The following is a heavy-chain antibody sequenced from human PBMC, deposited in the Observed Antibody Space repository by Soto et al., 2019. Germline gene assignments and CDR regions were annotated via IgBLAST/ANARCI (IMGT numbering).Heavy chain of an antibody. V-gene: IGHV1-18*01. D-gene: IGHD3-10*01. CDR3: ARGQTRFGESTDPCDV. J-gene: IGHJ3*01. Sequence: QVQLVQSGAEVKNPGASVTVSCKASGYEFDNYGISWVRQAPGQGLEWMGWISGYNGNTNSAENFHGRVTMTRDTSTRIAYMELKSLRSDDTAVYYCARGQTRFGESTDPCDVWGQGTMVTVSS. CDR2: ISGYNGNT. CDR1: GYEFDNYG.